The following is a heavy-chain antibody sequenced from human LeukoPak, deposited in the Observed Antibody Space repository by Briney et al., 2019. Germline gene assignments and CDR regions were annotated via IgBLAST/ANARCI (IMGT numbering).Heavy chain of an antibody. Sequence: PSETLSHTCTVSGVSISSDGYYARWIRQHPGKGLEWIVYIYYSGSTYYNPSLKSRVTISVYTSKIRSSLKLSSVTAADTAVSHCARATPDPESRSSTCCYGWISYWVQGTLVTVSS. J-gene: IGHJ4*02. V-gene: IGHV4-31*03. CDR3: ARATPDPESRSSTCCYGWISY. D-gene: IGHD2-2*01. CDR1: GVSISSDGYY. CDR2: IYYSGST.